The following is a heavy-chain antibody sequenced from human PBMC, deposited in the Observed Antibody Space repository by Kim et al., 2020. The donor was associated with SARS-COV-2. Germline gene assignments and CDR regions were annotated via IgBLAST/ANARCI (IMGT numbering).Heavy chain of an antibody. D-gene: IGHD6-19*01. J-gene: IGHJ4*02. Sequence: YAQKFQGRVTITADKSTSTAYMELSSLRSEDTAVYYCARGYYSSGWYDDYWGQGTLVTVSS. CDR3: ARGYYSSGWYDDY. V-gene: IGHV1-69*04.